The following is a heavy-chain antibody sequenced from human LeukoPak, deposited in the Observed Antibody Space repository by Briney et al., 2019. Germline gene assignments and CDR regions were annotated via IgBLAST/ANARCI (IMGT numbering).Heavy chain of an antibody. CDR2: IRYDGSNK. D-gene: IGHD1-1*01. V-gene: IGHV3-30*02. Sequence: PGGSLRLSCAASGFTFSSYGMHWVRQAPGKGLEWVAFIRYDGSNKYYADSVKGRFTISRDNSKNTLYLQMNSLRAEDTAVYYCAKDLLVPVQLPDYWGQGTLVTVSS. CDR1: GFTFSSYG. J-gene: IGHJ4*02. CDR3: AKDLLVPVQLPDY.